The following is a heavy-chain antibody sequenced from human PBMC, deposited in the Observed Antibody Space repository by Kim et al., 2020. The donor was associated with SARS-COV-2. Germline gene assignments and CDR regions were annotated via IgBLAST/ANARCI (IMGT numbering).Heavy chain of an antibody. CDR1: GGSVNSFNYY. Sequence: SETLSLTCTVSGGSVNSFNYYWGWVRQPPGKGLEWIGRILYNGDTHYMPSLENRVAMSIDTSKNQFSLHMTSVIDADTAVYYCASGRRFADYVDYWGQGT. D-gene: IGHD3-10*01. V-gene: IGHV4-39*07. J-gene: IGHJ4*02. CDR3: ASGRRFADYVDY. CDR2: ILYNGDT.